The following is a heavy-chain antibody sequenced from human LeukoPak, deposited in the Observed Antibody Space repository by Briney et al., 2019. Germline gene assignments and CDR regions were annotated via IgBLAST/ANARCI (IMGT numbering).Heavy chain of an antibody. CDR3: AREIAWGSGSYVAFGY. CDR1: GYSFTSYG. V-gene: IGHV1-18*01. D-gene: IGHD3-10*01. J-gene: IGHJ4*02. Sequence: ASVKVSCKASGYSFTSYGITWVRQAPGQGIEWVGWISAYNGNTDYPQKLQGRVTMTRDISTSTAYMELRSLTSDDTAVYYCAREIAWGSGSYVAFGYWGQGTLVTVSS. CDR2: ISAYNGNT.